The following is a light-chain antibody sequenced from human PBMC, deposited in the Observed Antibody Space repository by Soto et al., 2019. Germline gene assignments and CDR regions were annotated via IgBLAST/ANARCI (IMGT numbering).Light chain of an antibody. Sequence: EIVMTQSPATLSVAPGERATLSCRASQSIRSNLAWYQRKPGQAPRLLIHGATTRATGISARFSGSGSGTEFTLTISSLQSEDSAVYYCHQYGNWPPWTFGQGTKVEIK. CDR3: HQYGNWPPWT. CDR2: GAT. J-gene: IGKJ1*01. CDR1: QSIRSN. V-gene: IGKV3-15*01.